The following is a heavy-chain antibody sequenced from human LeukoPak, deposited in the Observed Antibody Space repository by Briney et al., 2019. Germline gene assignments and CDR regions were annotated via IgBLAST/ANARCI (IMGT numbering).Heavy chain of an antibody. CDR1: GSTFTTYG. Sequence: ASVKVSCKSSGSTFTTYGISWMRQPPGQSLEWMGWISPYNSNTKYAQKLQGRVTMTTDTSTNTAYMEVRSLRSDDTAVYYCARDLGTAAQLDHWGQGTLVTVSS. D-gene: IGHD1-7*01. V-gene: IGHV1-18*01. J-gene: IGHJ4*02. CDR2: ISPYNSNT. CDR3: ARDLGTAAQLDH.